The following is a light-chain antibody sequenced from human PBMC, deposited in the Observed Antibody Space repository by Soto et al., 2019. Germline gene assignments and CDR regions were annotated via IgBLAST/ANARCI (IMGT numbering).Light chain of an antibody. Sequence: DIQMTQSPSSLSASVGDTVTITCRASQGISNYLAWYQQKPGQVPNLLIYAASTLQSGVPSRFSGSGSGTXXXLXIXSXLPEDVATYYCQKYNNAPRTFGQGTKVEI. CDR3: QKYNNAPRT. CDR1: QGISNY. CDR2: AAS. V-gene: IGKV1-27*01. J-gene: IGKJ1*01.